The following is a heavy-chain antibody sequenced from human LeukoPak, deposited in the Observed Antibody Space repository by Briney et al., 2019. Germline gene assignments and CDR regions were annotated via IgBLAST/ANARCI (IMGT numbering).Heavy chain of an antibody. CDR3: ARGGLPRGVTPRGSFDY. Sequence: SVKVSCKASGDTFSSYAISWVRQAPGQGLECMGGIIPIFGTTNYAQKFQGRVTITTDESTSTAYMELSSLRSEDTAVYYCARGGLPRGVTPRGSFDYWGQGTLVTVSS. CDR1: GDTFSSYA. CDR2: IIPIFGTT. D-gene: IGHD3-16*01. J-gene: IGHJ4*02. V-gene: IGHV1-69*05.